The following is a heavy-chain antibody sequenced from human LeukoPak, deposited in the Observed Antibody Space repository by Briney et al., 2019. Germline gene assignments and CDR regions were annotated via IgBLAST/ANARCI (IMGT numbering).Heavy chain of an antibody. CDR3: ARAPGGSKPLDY. CDR1: GDPISRYY. CDR2: IFTSGST. Sequence: SETLSLPCTVSGDPISRYYWSWIRQPAGKGLEWIGRIFTSGSTNYNPSLQGRVTMSVDTSKNQFSRKLSSVTAADTAVYYCARAPGGSKPLDYWGQGTLVTVSS. J-gene: IGHJ4*02. D-gene: IGHD3-10*01. V-gene: IGHV4-4*07.